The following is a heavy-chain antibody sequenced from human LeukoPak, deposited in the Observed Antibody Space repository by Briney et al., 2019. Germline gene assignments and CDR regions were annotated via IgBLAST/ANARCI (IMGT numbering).Heavy chain of an antibody. J-gene: IGHJ4*02. D-gene: IGHD1-26*01. CDR1: GYTFTSYY. Sequence: ASVKVSCKASGYTFTSYYMHWVRQAPGQGLEWMGIINPSGGGTSYAQRFQGRVTMTRDTSTSTVYMELSSLRSEDTAVYYCARDRGSNSGSDYWGQGTLVTVSS. CDR3: ARDRGSNSGSDY. CDR2: INPSGGGT. V-gene: IGHV1-46*01.